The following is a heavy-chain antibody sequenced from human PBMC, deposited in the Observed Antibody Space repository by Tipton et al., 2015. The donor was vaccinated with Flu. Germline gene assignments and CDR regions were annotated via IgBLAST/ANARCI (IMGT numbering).Heavy chain of an antibody. CDR2: INPSGGST. D-gene: IGHD6-19*01. V-gene: IGHV1-46*01. CDR1: GDTFTSYY. CDR3: ARDRGSGWPH. Sequence: QSGAEVKKPGASAKVSCKASGDTFTSYYMHWVRQAPGQGLEWMGIINPSGGSTSYAQKFQGRVTMTRDTSTSTVYMELSSLRSEDTAAYYCARDRGSGWPHWGQGTLVTVSS. J-gene: IGHJ1*01.